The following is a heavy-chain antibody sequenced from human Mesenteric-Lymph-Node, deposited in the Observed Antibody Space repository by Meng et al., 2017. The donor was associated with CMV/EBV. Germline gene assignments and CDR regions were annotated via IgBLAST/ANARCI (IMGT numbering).Heavy chain of an antibody. CDR1: GFTFSNYW. CDR2: VNNDGSST. CDR3: VRDKPHNWFDP. Sequence: GESLKISCAASGFTFSNYWMHWVRQAPGKGLVWVSRVNNDGSSTTYADSVKGRFTISRDNAKNTVFLQMNSLRADDTALYYCVRDKPHNWFDPWGQGTLVTVSS. V-gene: IGHV3-74*01. J-gene: IGHJ5*02.